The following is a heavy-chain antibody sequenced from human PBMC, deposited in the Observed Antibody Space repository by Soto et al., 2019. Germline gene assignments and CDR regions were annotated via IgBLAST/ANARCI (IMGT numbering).Heavy chain of an antibody. J-gene: IGHJ4*02. CDR1: GDSVSSISAT. D-gene: IGHD5-12*01. CDR2: TYYRSKWLS. Sequence: QSQTLSLTCAISGDSVSSISATWNWIRQSPSRGLEWLGRTYYRSKWLSEYAGSVKRRIIINPDTSKNQFSLQLNSVTPEDTAVYYCARSGPRVATVGYYFDSWGQGTLVTVSS. CDR3: ARSGPRVATVGYYFDS. V-gene: IGHV6-1*01.